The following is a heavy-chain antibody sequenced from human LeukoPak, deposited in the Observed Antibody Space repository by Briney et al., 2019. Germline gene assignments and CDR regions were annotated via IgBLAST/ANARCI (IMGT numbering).Heavy chain of an antibody. CDR1: GFTFSSYG. V-gene: IGHV3-30*19. Sequence: GGSLRLSCAASGFTFSSYGMHWVRQAPGKGLEWVAVISYDGSNKYYADSVKGRFTISRDNSKNTLYLQMNSLRAEDTAVYYCARGSLEWLLQDHHDAFDIWGQGTVVTVSS. D-gene: IGHD3-3*01. J-gene: IGHJ3*02. CDR3: ARGSLEWLLQDHHDAFDI. CDR2: ISYDGSNK.